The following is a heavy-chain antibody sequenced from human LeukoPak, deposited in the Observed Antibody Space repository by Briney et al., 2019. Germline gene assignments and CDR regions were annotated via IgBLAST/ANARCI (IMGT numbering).Heavy chain of an antibody. J-gene: IGHJ6*03. CDR3: ARDPGYDCDFYYYMDV. CDR1: GFTFSSYS. V-gene: IGHV3-21*01. Sequence: GGSLRLSCAASGFTFSSYSMNWVRQAPGKGREWGSSISSSSSYIYYADSVKGRLTISRDNAKNSLYLQMNSLRAEDTAVYYCARDPGYDCDFYYYMDVWGKGTTVTVSS. D-gene: IGHD3/OR15-3a*01. CDR2: ISSSSSYI.